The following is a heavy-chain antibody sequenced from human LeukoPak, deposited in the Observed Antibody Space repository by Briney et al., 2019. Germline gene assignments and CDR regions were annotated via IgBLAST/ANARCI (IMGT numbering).Heavy chain of an antibody. CDR3: ANLGGSRTGPGVDY. CDR1: GFTFSNYV. D-gene: IGHD1-1*01. CDR2: VSGSGDGT. Sequence: GGSLRLSCAASGFTFSNYVMSWVRQAPGKGLEWVSAVSGSGDGTSYADSVKGRFTISRDNSKNTLYLQMTSLRVEDTAVYYCANLGGSRTGPGVDYWGQGTLVTVSS. J-gene: IGHJ4*02. V-gene: IGHV3-23*01.